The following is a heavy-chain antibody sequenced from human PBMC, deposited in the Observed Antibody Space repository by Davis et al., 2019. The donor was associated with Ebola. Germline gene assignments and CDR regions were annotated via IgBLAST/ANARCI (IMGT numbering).Heavy chain of an antibody. CDR1: GGSISSYY. D-gene: IGHD2-8*01. V-gene: IGHV4-59*08. CDR2: IYYSGST. J-gene: IGHJ5*02. CDR3: ARLPGWCTNGVCYLSSWFDP. Sequence: MPSETLSLTCTVSGGSISSYYWSWIRQPPGKGLEWIGYIYYSGSTYYNPSLKSRVTISVDTSKNQFSLKLSSVTAADTAVYYCARLPGWCTNGVCYLSSWFDPWGQGTLVTVSS.